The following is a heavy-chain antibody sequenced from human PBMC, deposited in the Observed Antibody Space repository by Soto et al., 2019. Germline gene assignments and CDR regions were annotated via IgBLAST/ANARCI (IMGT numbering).Heavy chain of an antibody. J-gene: IGHJ6*02. D-gene: IGHD1-20*01. CDR2: INHSGST. V-gene: IGHV4-34*01. CDR3: ARDRVVYLTYYYYGMDV. Sequence: GKGLEWIGEINHSGSTNYNPSLKSRVTISVDTSKNQFSLKLSSVTAADTAVYYCARDRVVYLTYYYYGMDVWGQGTTVTVSS.